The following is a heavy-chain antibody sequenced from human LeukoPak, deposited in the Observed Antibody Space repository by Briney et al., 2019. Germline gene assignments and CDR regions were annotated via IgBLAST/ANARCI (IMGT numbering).Heavy chain of an antibody. D-gene: IGHD2/OR15-2a*01. CDR1: GGSISSYY. CDR3: ARHRYGTLPYFGVGRFDY. V-gene: IGHV4-59*08. J-gene: IGHJ4*02. Sequence: PSETLSLTCTVSGGSISSYYWSWIRQPPGKGLEWIGYIYYSGSTNYNPSLKSRVTISVDTSKNQFSLKLSSVTAADTAVYYCARHRYGTLPYFGVGRFDYWGQGTLVTVSS. CDR2: IYYSGST.